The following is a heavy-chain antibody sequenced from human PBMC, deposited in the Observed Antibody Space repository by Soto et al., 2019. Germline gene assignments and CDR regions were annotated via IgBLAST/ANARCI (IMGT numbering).Heavy chain of an antibody. D-gene: IGHD3-3*01. Sequence: GGSLRLSCAASGFIFSSYDMHWIRQAPGKGLEWVAVISHDGINNYYGDSVKGRCTVSRDNSNNTMFLQIDSLRPEDRAVDYCATLVGGVKAIGAPGNWFDPWGQGTLVTVSS. CDR1: GFIFSSYD. V-gene: IGHV3-30*03. CDR2: ISHDGINN. CDR3: ATLVGGVKAIGAPGNWFDP. J-gene: IGHJ5*02.